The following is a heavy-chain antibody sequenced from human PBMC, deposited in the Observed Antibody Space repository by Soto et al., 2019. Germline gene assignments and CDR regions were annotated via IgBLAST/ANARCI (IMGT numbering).Heavy chain of an antibody. CDR1: GGSISSGGYY. J-gene: IGHJ5*02. V-gene: IGHV4-31*03. CDR2: IDSSGST. CDR3: ARDRPLEAGGRFDP. Sequence: QVQLQESGPGLVKPSQTLSLTCTVSGGSISSGGYYWSWIRQHPGKGLEWIGDIDSSGSTYYNPSLKSRVTIPVEPSKNQFSLKLSCVAAADTEVYCCARDRPLEAGGRFDPWGQGTLVTVSS. D-gene: IGHD1-26*01.